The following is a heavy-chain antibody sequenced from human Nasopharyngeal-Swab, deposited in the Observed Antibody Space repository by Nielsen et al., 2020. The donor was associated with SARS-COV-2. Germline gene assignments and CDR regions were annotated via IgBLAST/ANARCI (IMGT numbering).Heavy chain of an antibody. D-gene: IGHD2-15*01. J-gene: IGHJ4*02. CDR3: ARIYCSGGSCYSGIDY. V-gene: IGHV4-34*01. CDR2: INHSGST. Sequence: PGKGLEWIGEINHSGSTNYNPSLKSRVTISVDTSKNQFSLKLSSVTAADTAVHYCARIYCSGGSCYSGIDYWGQGTLVTVSS.